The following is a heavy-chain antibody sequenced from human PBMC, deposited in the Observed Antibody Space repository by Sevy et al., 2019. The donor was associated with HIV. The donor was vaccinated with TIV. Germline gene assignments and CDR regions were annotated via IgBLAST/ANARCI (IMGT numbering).Heavy chain of an antibody. CDR3: TGHTIFGVVTAIYQFDY. V-gene: IGHV3-15*01. D-gene: IGHD3-3*01. CDR1: GFTFSNAW. J-gene: IGHJ4*02. CDR2: IKSKTDGGTT. Sequence: GGSLRLSCAASGFTFSNAWMGWVRQAPGKGLEWVGRIKSKTDGGTTDYAAPVKGRFTISRDDSKNTLYLQMNSLKTEDTAVYYCTGHTIFGVVTAIYQFDYWGQGTLVTVSS.